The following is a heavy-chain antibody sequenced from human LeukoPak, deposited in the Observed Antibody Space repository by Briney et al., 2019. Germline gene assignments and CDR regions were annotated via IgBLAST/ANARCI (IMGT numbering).Heavy chain of an antibody. CDR2: ISYDGSNK. J-gene: IGHJ4*02. CDR3: ARGASRSFDY. CDR1: GFTFSSYA. V-gene: IGHV3-30*04. Sequence: GGSLRLSCAASGFTFSSYAIHWVRQAPGKGLEWVAVISYDGSNKYYADSVKGRFTISRDNSKNTLYLQMNSLRSEDTAVYFCARGASRSFDYWGQGTLVTVSS.